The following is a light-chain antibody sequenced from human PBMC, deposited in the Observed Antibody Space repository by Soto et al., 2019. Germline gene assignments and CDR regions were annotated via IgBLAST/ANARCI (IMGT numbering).Light chain of an antibody. CDR2: AAS. CDR1: QTITSY. Sequence: DTQMTQSPSSLSASVGDRVTITCRASQTITSYLNWYQQKPGKAPKLLINAASSLQSAVPSRFSGSGSVTDFTLTISSLQPEDFTTYYCQQSYSTPYTFGQGTKLEIK. V-gene: IGKV1-39*01. J-gene: IGKJ2*01. CDR3: QQSYSTPYT.